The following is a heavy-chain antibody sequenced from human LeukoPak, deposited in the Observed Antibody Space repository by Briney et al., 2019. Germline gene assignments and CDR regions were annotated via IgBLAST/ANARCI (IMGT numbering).Heavy chain of an antibody. CDR3: AKGVYYDKKNYFDY. D-gene: IGHD3-22*01. CDR1: GFTFDDYA. J-gene: IGHJ4*02. V-gene: IGHV3-9*01. CDR2: ISWNSGSI. Sequence: SGRSLRPSCAASGFTFDDYAMHWVRQAPGKGLEWVSGISWNSGSIGYADSVKGRFTISRDNAKNSLFLQMNSLRAEDTALYYCAKGVYYDKKNYFDYWGQETLVTVSS.